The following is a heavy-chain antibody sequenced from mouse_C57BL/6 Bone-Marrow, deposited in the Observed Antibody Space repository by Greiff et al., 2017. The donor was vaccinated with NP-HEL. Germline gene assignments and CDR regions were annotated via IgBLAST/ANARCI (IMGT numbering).Heavy chain of an antibody. Sequence: EVKLVESGAELVRPGASVKLSCTASGFNIKDDYMHWVKQRPEQGLEWIGWIDPENGDTEYASKFQGKATITADTSSNTAYLQLSSLTSEDTAVYYCTTYDYDVGYWGQGTTLTVSS. CDR2: IDPENGDT. CDR1: GFNIKDDY. D-gene: IGHD2-4*01. J-gene: IGHJ2*01. V-gene: IGHV14-4*01. CDR3: TTYDYDVGY.